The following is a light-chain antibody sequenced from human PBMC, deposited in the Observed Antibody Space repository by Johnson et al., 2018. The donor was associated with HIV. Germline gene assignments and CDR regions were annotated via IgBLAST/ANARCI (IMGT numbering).Light chain of an antibody. J-gene: IGLJ1*01. CDR2: ESN. Sequence: QSVLTQPPSVSAAPGQNVNISCSGGSSNIGKNSVSWYQQLPGTAPKLLIYESNKRPSGIPDRFSGSKSGPSATLGINGLQSGDEADYYCGTWDGSLCAYVFGTETKVTVL. CDR3: GTWDGSLCAYV. CDR1: SSNIGKNS. V-gene: IGLV1-51*02.